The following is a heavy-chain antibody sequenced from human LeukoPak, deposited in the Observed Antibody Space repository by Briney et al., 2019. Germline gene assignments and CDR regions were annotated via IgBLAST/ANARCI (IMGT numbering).Heavy chain of an antibody. J-gene: IGHJ4*02. V-gene: IGHV3-53*01. CDR1: GFTVSSNY. CDR2: IYSGGST. CDR3: AKEGGAAAGRFDY. Sequence: PGGSLRLSCAASGFTVSSNYMSWVRQAPGKGLEWVSVIYSGGSTYYADSVKGRFTISRDNSKNTLYLQMNSLRAEDTAVYYCAKEGGAAAGRFDYWGQGTLVTVSS. D-gene: IGHD6-13*01.